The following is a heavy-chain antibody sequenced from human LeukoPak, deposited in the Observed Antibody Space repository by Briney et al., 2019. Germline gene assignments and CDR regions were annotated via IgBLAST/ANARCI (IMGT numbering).Heavy chain of an antibody. J-gene: IGHJ3*02. CDR2: IVVGSGNT. CDR3: AAEGEVTPGYDAFDT. Sequence: SVKVSCKASGFTFTSSAMQWVRQARGQRLEWIGWIVVGSGNTNYAQKFQERVTITRDMSTSTAYMELSSLRSEDTAVYYCAAEGEVTPGYDAFDTWGQGTMVTVSS. V-gene: IGHV1-58*02. D-gene: IGHD4-23*01. CDR1: GFTFTSSA.